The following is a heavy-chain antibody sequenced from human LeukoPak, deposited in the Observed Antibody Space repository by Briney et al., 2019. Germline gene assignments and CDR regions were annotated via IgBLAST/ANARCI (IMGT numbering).Heavy chain of an antibody. J-gene: IGHJ4*02. Sequence: PGGSLRLSCAASGFTFSDYEINWVRQAAGKGLEWVSCISTSGSTTYYADSVKGRFTISRDNAKNSLFLQMNTLTAEDTAVYYCARGALHVFDYWGQGTPVTVSS. CDR2: ISTSGSTT. CDR3: ARGALHVFDY. V-gene: IGHV3-48*03. D-gene: IGHD3-10*02. CDR1: GFTFSDYE.